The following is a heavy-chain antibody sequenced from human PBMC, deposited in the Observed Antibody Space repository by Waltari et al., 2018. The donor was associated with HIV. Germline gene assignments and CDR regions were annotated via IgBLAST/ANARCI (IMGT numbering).Heavy chain of an antibody. CDR1: GFTFSRYG. Sequence: QVQLVESGGGVVQPGRPLRLSCAASGFTFSRYGMPWVRQAPGKGLEWVAVIWYDGTNKYYADSVKGRFTISRDNSKNTLYLQMNSLRAEDTAVYYCARDRSEGGGYYYYGLDVWGQGTTVTVSS. CDR2: IWYDGTNK. V-gene: IGHV3-33*01. CDR3: ARDRSEGGGYYYYGLDV. J-gene: IGHJ6*02. D-gene: IGHD2-15*01.